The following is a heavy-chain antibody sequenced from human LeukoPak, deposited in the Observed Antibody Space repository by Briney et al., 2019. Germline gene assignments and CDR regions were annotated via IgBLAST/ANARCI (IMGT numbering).Heavy chain of an antibody. D-gene: IGHD4-17*01. CDR3: AKESGDYVSGAFDI. CDR2: IRYDGSNK. J-gene: IGHJ3*02. Sequence: GGSLRLSCAASGFTFSSYGMHWVRQAPGKGQEWVAFIRYDGSNKYYADSVKGRFTISRDNSKNTLYLQMNSLRAEDTAVYYCAKESGDYVSGAFDIWGQGTMVTVSS. V-gene: IGHV3-30*02. CDR1: GFTFSSYG.